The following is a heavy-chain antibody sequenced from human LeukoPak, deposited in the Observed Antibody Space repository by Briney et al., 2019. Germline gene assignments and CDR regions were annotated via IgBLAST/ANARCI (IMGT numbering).Heavy chain of an antibody. CDR1: GFAFSSYS. J-gene: IGHJ5*02. CDR3: ARGADGVSSNSRGWFDP. V-gene: IGHV3-7*01. Sequence: GGSLRLSCAASGFAFSSYSMSWVRQAPGKGLEWVANIKEDGSEKYYVDSVKGRFTISRDNAKNLLYLQMNSLRAEDTAVYSCARGADGVSSNSRGWFDPRGQGTLVTVSS. D-gene: IGHD2-15*01. CDR2: IKEDGSEK.